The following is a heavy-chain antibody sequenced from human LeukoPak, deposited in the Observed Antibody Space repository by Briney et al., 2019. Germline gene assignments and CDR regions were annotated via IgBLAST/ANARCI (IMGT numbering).Heavy chain of an antibody. CDR1: GGSISSYY. V-gene: IGHV4-4*07. CDR2: IYTSGST. J-gene: IGHJ4*02. CDR3: ARRRNILTGYYPFDY. Sequence: SETLSLTCTVSGGSISSYYWSWIRQPAGKGLEWIGRIYTSGSTNYNPSLKSRVTMSVDTSKNQFSLKLSSVTAADTAVYYCARRRNILTGYYPFDYWGQGTLVTVSS. D-gene: IGHD3-9*01.